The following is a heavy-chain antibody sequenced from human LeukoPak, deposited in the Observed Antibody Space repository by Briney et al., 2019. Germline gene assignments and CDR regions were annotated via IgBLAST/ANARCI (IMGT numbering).Heavy chain of an antibody. CDR3: AREGIAARSSLYYYGMDV. CDR1: GGSISSYY. V-gene: IGHV4-59*01. Sequence: PSETLSLTCTVSGGSISSYYWSWIRQPPGKGLEWIGYIYYSGSTNYNPSLKSRVTISVDTSKNQFSLKLSSVTAADTAVYYCAREGIAARSSLYYYGMDVWGQGTTVTVSS. J-gene: IGHJ6*02. D-gene: IGHD6-6*01. CDR2: IYYSGST.